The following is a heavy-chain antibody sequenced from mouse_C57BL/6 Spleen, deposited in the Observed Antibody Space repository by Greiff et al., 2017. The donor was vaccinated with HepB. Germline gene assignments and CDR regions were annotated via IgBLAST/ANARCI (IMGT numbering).Heavy chain of an antibody. CDR2: IRNKANNHAT. CDR1: GFTFSDAW. V-gene: IGHV6-6*01. J-gene: IGHJ1*03. D-gene: IGHD1-1*01. Sequence: LQQSGGGLVQPGGSMKLSCAASGFTFSDAWMDWVRQSPEKGLEWVAEIRNKANNHATYYAESVKGRFTISRDDSKSSVYLQMNSLRAEDTGIYYCTLTTVVDWYFDVWGTGTTVTVSS. CDR3: TLTTVVDWYFDV.